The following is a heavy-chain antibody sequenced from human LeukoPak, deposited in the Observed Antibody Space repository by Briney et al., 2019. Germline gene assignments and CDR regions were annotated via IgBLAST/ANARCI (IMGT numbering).Heavy chain of an antibody. D-gene: IGHD2-15*01. V-gene: IGHV3-33*01. CDR3: ASSAWVCSGGSCSLDY. CDR1: GFTFSSYG. J-gene: IGHJ4*02. Sequence: GGSLRLSCAASGFTFSSYGMHWVRQAPGKGLEWVAVIWYDGSNKYYADSVKGRFTISRDNSKNTLYPQMNSLRAEDTAVYYCASSAWVCSGGSCSLDYWGQGTLVTVSS. CDR2: IWYDGSNK.